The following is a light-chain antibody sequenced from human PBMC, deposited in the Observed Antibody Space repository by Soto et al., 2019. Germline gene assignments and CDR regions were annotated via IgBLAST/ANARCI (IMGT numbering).Light chain of an antibody. Sequence: QSALTQPRSVSGSPGQSVTISCTGTSSDVGGYNYVSWYQQHPGKAPKLMIYDVSKRPSGVPDRFSGSKSGNTASLTISGLQAEDEDDYYCCSYAGRYTFVFGTGTKVTVL. CDR1: SSDVGGYNY. J-gene: IGLJ1*01. CDR3: CSYAGRYTFV. V-gene: IGLV2-11*01. CDR2: DVS.